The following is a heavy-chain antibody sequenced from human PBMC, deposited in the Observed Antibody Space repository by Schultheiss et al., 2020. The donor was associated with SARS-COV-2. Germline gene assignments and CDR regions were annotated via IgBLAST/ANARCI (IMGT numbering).Heavy chain of an antibody. Sequence: SETLSLTCTVSGDSVSSAGYYWSWIRQPPGKGLEWIGSIYHSGSTYYNPSLKSRVTISVDTSKNQISLKLSSVTAADTAVYYCARARCGGDCYSTFDYWGQGTLVTVSS. J-gene: IGHJ4*02. D-gene: IGHD2-21*02. V-gene: IGHV4-39*07. CDR3: ARARCGGDCYSTFDY. CDR2: IYHSGST. CDR1: GDSVSSAGYY.